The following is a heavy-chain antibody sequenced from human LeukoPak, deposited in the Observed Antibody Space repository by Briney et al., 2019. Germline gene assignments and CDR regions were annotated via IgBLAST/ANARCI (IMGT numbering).Heavy chain of an antibody. CDR3: ASNYGDFDY. D-gene: IGHD4-17*01. CDR2: INSDGSVT. Sequence: GGSLRLSCAASGFTFSSYWMHWVRQAPGNGLMWVSRINSDGSVTSYADSVKGRFTISRDNAKNTLDLQMNSLRAEDTAVYYCASNYGDFDYWGQGTLVTVSP. V-gene: IGHV3-74*01. CDR1: GFTFSSYW. J-gene: IGHJ4*02.